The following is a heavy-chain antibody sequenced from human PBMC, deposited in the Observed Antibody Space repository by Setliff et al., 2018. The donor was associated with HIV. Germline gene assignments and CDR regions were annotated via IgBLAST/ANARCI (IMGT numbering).Heavy chain of an antibody. CDR3: ASPASGGSSGQYHY. CDR1: GGSINSYY. D-gene: IGHD6-19*01. V-gene: IGHV4-4*09. Sequence: SETLSLTCTVSGGSINSYYWSWIRQPPGKGLEWIGYIYATGSTNYNPSLKGRVTVSVDTSKNQFSLKLSSVTAADTAVYYCASPASGGSSGQYHYWGQGTLVTVSS. J-gene: IGHJ4*02. CDR2: IYATGST.